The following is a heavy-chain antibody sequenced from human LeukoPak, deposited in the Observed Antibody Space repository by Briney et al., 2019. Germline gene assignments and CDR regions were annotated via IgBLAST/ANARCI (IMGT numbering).Heavy chain of an antibody. CDR2: INPSGGST. D-gene: IGHD4-17*01. V-gene: IGHV1-46*01. CDR3: ARAPHPTVTTGTGGYFDL. Sequence: ASVKVSCKASGYTFTSYYMHWVRQAPGQGLEWMGIINPSGGSTSYAQKFQGRVTMTRDTSTSTVYMELSSLRSEDTAVYYCARAPHPTVTTGTGGYFDLWGRGTLVTVSS. CDR1: GYTFTSYY. J-gene: IGHJ2*01.